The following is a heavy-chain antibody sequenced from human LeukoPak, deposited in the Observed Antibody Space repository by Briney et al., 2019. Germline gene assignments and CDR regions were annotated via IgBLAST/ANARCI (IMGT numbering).Heavy chain of an antibody. CDR1: GFTFSRYW. V-gene: IGHV4-34*01. CDR2: INHSGST. J-gene: IGHJ4*02. D-gene: IGHD3-3*01. Sequence: GSLRLSCVGSGFTFSRYWLNWIRQPPGKGLEWIGEINHSGSTNYNPSLKSRVTISVDTSKNQFSLKLSSVTAADTAVYYCARGRNYDFWSGYYNLAYFDYWGQGTLVTVSS. CDR3: ARGRNYDFWSGYYNLAYFDY.